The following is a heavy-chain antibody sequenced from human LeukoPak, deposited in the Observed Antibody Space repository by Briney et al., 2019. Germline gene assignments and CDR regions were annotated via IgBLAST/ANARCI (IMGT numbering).Heavy chain of an antibody. J-gene: IGHJ6*02. CDR1: GFTVSNNY. D-gene: IGHD2/OR15-2a*01. Sequence: SGGSLRLSCAASGFTVSNNYMNWVRQAPGKGLEWVSVIYTGGSTYYADSVKGRFTISRDNSKNTLYLQMNSLRAEDTALYYCARDPGSINGMDVWGQGTTVTVSS. CDR3: ARDPGSINGMDV. CDR2: IYTGGST. V-gene: IGHV3-66*01.